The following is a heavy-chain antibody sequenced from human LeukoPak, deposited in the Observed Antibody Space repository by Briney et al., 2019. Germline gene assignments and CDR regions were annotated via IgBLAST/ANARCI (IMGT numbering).Heavy chain of an antibody. Sequence: PGGSLRLSCAVSGFTFDDYTMHWVRQVPGKGLEWVSGINWNSDSIGYADSVKGRFTTSRDNAKNSLYLQMNSLRAEDTAVYYCARGVAAAGTTIAYWGQGTLVTVSS. CDR2: INWNSDSI. CDR1: GFTFDDYT. CDR3: ARGVAAAGTTIAY. J-gene: IGHJ4*02. V-gene: IGHV3-9*01. D-gene: IGHD6-13*01.